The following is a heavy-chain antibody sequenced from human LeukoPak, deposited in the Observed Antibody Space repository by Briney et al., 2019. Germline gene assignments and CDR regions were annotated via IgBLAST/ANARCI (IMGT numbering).Heavy chain of an antibody. CDR3: ERGPNGYHNT. J-gene: IGHJ4*02. Sequence: GGSLRLSCAASEFSVGSNYMTWVRQAPGKGLEWVSLIYSGCSTYYADSVKGRFTIYRENSKNTLYLQMNSLRAEDTAVYYCERGPNGYHNTGGQGTLVTVSS. V-gene: IGHV3-66*01. CDR1: EFSVGSNY. D-gene: IGHD5-24*01. CDR2: IYSGCST.